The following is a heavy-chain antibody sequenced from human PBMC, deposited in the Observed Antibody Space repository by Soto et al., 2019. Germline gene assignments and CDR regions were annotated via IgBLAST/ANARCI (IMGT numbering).Heavy chain of an antibody. J-gene: IGHJ6*02. D-gene: IGHD6-13*01. V-gene: IGHV1-69*13. CDR3: AAKYSSSWYVPSPHYYYGMDV. Sequence: SVKVSCKASGGTFSSYAIRCVRQAPGQGLEWMGGIIPIFGTANYAQKFQGRVTITADESTSTAYMELSSLRSEDTAVYYCAAKYSSSWYVPSPHYYYGMDVWGQGTTVTVSS. CDR2: IIPIFGTA. CDR1: GGTFSSYA.